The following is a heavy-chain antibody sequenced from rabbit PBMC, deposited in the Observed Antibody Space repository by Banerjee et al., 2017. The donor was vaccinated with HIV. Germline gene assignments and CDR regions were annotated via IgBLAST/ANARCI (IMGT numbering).Heavy chain of an antibody. CDR2: IYAEHGRT. Sequence: QEQLEESGGDLVKPEGSLTLTCTASGFSFSSSYWICWVRQAPGKGLEWIACIYAEHGRTDYTNWVNGRFTISSDNAQNTIDLQLNSLTEADTATYFCAREARSSGSYRLFYINLWGPGTLVTVS. CDR3: AREARSSGSYRLFYINL. D-gene: IGHD1-1*01. J-gene: IGHJ4*01. V-gene: IGHV1S45*01. CDR1: GFSFSSSYW.